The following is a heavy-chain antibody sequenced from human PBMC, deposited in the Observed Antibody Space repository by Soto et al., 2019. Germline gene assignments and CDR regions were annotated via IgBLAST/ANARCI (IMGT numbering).Heavy chain of an antibody. V-gene: IGHV3-15*01. CDR3: TTTITISTGYGMDV. J-gene: IGHJ6*02. Sequence: VGSLRLSCAASGFTFSNAWMSWVRQAPGKGLEWVGRIKSKTDGGTTDYAAPVKGRFTISRDDSKNTLYLQMNSLKTEDTAVYYCTTTITISTGYGMDVWGQGTTVTVSS. CDR1: GFTFSNAW. D-gene: IGHD3-3*01. CDR2: IKSKTDGGTT.